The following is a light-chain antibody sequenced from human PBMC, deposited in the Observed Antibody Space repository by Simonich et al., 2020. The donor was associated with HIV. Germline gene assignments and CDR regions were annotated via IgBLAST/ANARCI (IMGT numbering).Light chain of an antibody. V-gene: IGLV3-19*01. CDR2: DKD. Sequence: SSELTQDPAVSVPLGQTVTITCQGDSLRNYYASWYQQKPGQAPVLVIYDKDNRPSGIPGRFSGSNSGNTASLTITGAQAEDEADYYCNSRDSSGNHWVFGGGTKLTVL. CDR1: SLRNYY. CDR3: NSRDSSGNHWV. J-gene: IGLJ3*02.